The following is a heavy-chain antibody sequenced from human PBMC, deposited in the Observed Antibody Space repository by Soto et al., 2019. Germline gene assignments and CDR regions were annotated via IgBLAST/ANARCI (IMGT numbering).Heavy chain of an antibody. D-gene: IGHD2-15*01. CDR1: GFTFRSYA. CDR3: AKGID. V-gene: IGHV3-23*01. CDR2: IADSRDRT. Sequence: EVQLLESGGGLVQPGGSLRLSCAASGFTFRSYAMSWVRQAPGKGLEWVSVIADSRDRTYYADSVKGRFTISRDNSKNTSYLQMHTLRAEDTATYYCAKGIDWGQGTRVTVSS. J-gene: IGHJ4*02.